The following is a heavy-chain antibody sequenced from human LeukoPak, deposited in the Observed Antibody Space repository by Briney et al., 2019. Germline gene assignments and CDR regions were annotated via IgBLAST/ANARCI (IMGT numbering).Heavy chain of an antibody. Sequence: QAGGSLRLSCAASGFTFSTYSMTWVRQAPGKGLEWVSGISGSGDSTYYADSVKGRFTISRDNSKNTLYLQMNSLRAEDTAVYYCAKDYLRLGELSSLRFDPWGQGTLVTVSS. J-gene: IGHJ5*02. CDR3: AKDYLRLGELSSLRFDP. D-gene: IGHD3-16*02. CDR2: ISGSGDST. V-gene: IGHV3-23*01. CDR1: GFTFSTYS.